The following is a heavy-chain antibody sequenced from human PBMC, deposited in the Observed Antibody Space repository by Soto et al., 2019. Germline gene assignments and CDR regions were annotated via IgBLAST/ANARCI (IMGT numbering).Heavy chain of an antibody. CDR3: ARLTGRYYYYYGMDV. CDR1: GGTFSSYA. Sequence: SVKVSCKASGGTFSSYAISWVRQAPGQGLEWMGGIIPIFGTANYAQKFQGRVTITADKSTSTAYMELSSLRSEDTAVYYCARLTGRYYYYYGMDVWGQGTTVTVSS. D-gene: IGHD7-27*01. J-gene: IGHJ6*02. CDR2: IIPIFGTA. V-gene: IGHV1-69*06.